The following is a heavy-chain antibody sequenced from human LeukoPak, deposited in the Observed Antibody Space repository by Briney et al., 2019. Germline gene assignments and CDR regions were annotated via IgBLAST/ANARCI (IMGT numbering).Heavy chain of an antibody. V-gene: IGHV3-33*01. CDR3: ARGALTMLRGVTPPDY. D-gene: IGHD3-10*01. CDR2: IWYDGSNK. CDR1: GFSFSNYG. Sequence: PGRSLRLSCAASGFSFSNYGMHWVRQAPGKGLEWVAVIWYDGSNKYYADSVKGRFTISRDNSKDTLYLQVNSLRAEDTAVFYCARGALTMLRGVTPPDYWGQGTLVTVSS. J-gene: IGHJ4*02.